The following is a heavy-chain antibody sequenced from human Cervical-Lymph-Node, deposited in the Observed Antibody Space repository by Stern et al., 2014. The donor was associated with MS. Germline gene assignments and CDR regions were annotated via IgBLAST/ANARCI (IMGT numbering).Heavy chain of an antibody. CDR3: ARPYSNYYYYGMDV. CDR2: IIPIFGTA. J-gene: IGHJ6*02. V-gene: IGHV1-69*01. CDR1: GGTFSSYA. D-gene: IGHD4-11*01. Sequence: QMQLVQSGAEVKKPGSSVKVSCKAYGGTFSSYAISWVRQAPGQGLEWMGGIIPIFGTANYAQKFQGRVTITADESTSTAYMELSSLRSEDTAVYYCARPYSNYYYYGMDVWGQGTTVTVSS.